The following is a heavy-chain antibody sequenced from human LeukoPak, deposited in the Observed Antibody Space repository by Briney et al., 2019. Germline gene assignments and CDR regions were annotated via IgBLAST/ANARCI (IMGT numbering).Heavy chain of an antibody. V-gene: IGHV3-30*18. CDR3: AKDKALRTKYYFDY. D-gene: IGHD1/OR15-1a*01. CDR2: VSYDGSNK. Sequence: GGSLRLSCAASGXTFSSYDMHWVRQAPGKGLEWVAVVSYDGSNKNYAASVKGRFTISRDNSKNTLYLQMNSLRAEDTAVYYCAKDKALRTKYYFDYWGQGTLVTVSS. CDR1: GXTFSSYD. J-gene: IGHJ4*02.